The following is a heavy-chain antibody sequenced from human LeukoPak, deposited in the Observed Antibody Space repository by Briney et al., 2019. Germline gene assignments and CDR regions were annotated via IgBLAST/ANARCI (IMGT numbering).Heavy chain of an antibody. CDR1: GLSLSSSGEV. D-gene: IGHD2-8*01. J-gene: IGHJ4*02. CDR3: AHRHTNTLIDD. V-gene: IGHV2-5*01. Sequence: SGPTLVKPTQTLTLTCTFSGLSLSSSGEVVGWVRQPPEKAPEWLAFVYWNDDKRYSPSLRSRLTITKDTSKNQVVLTMTNMDPVDTATYFCAHRHTNTLIDDWGQGMLVTVSS. CDR2: VYWNDDK.